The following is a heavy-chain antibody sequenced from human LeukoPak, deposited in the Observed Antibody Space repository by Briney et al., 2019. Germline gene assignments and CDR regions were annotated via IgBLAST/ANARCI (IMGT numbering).Heavy chain of an antibody. CDR3: AKEKVTVTNHYFDY. CDR1: GFTFSSYG. Sequence: GGSLRLSCAASGFTFSSYGMHWVRQAPGKGLEWVAFIRYDGSNKYYADSVKGRFTISRDNSKNTLYLQMNSLRAEDTAVYYCAKEKVTVTNHYFDYWGQGTLVTVSS. CDR2: IRYDGSNK. D-gene: IGHD4-17*01. J-gene: IGHJ4*02. V-gene: IGHV3-30*02.